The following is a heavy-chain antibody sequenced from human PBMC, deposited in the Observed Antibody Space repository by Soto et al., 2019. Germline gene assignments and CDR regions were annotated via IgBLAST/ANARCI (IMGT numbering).Heavy chain of an antibody. D-gene: IGHD3-10*01. CDR3: DRAGRSWFDT. V-gene: IGHV4-59*01. CDR1: GGSISSYY. Sequence: SETLSLTCTVSGGSISSYYWSWIRQPPGKGLEWIGYIYYSGSTNYNPSLKSRVTISVDTSKNQFSLKLSSVTAADTAVYYCDRAGRSWFDTWGQGTLVTVSS. CDR2: IYYSGST. J-gene: IGHJ5*02.